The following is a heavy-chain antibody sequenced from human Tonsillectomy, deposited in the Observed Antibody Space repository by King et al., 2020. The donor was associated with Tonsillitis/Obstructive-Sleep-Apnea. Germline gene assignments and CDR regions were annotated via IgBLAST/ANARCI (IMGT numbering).Heavy chain of an antibody. D-gene: IGHD1-1*01. CDR1: GFTFNSSA. V-gene: IGHV3-23*04. Sequence: VQLVESGGGLVRPGGSLRRSCAASGFTFNSSAISWGRQAPGKGLEWVASISDGAMETYNADLGKGRLTIYRDNFENRLYLQMNSLRAEDTAVYYCAKRGGLEVKEGGYFDSWGQGTLVSVSS. J-gene: IGHJ4*02. CDR3: AKRGGLEVKEGGYFDS. CDR2: ISDGAMET.